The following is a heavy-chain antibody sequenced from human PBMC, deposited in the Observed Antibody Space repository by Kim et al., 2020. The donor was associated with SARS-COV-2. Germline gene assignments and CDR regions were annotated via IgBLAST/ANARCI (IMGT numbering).Heavy chain of an antibody. D-gene: IGHD4-17*01. CDR2: INPSGGST. J-gene: IGHJ6*02. CDR1: GYTFTSYY. CDR3: ARGTDYGDYDRWGKNYYGMDV. Sequence: ASVKVSCKASGYTFTSYYMHWVRQAPGQGLEWMGIINPSGGSTSYAQKFQGRVTMTRDTSTSTVYMELSSLRSEDTAVYYCARGTDYGDYDRWGKNYYGMDVWGQGTTVTVSS. V-gene: IGHV1-46*01.